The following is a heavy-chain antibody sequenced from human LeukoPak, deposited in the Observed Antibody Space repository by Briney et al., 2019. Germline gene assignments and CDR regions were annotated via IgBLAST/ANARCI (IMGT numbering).Heavy chain of an antibody. CDR1: GYSFTSYW. D-gene: IGHD4-23*01. Sequence: GESLKISCKGSGYSFTSYWIGWVRQMPGKGLEWMGIIYPGDSDTRYSPSFQGQVTISADKSISTAYLQWSSLKASDTAMYYCARDLDYGGPRGYFDYWGQGTLVTVSS. CDR3: ARDLDYGGPRGYFDY. J-gene: IGHJ4*02. CDR2: IYPGDSDT. V-gene: IGHV5-51*01.